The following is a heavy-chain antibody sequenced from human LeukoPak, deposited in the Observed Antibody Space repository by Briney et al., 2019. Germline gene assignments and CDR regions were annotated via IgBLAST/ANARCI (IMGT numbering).Heavy chain of an antibody. CDR1: GYTFTDHY. J-gene: IGHJ4*02. V-gene: IGHV1-2*02. CDR3: ASGGYKLDY. CDR2: INPNSGGT. Sequence: ASVKVSCKASGYTFTDHYIHWVRQPPGQGLEWMGWINPNSGGTNYAQKFQGRVTMTRDTSISTAYMDLSRLRSDDTAVYYCASGGYKLDYWGQGTLATVSS. D-gene: IGHD5-18*01.